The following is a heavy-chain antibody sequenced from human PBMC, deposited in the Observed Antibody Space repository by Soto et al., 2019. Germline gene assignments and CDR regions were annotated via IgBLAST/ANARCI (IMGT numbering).Heavy chain of an antibody. V-gene: IGHV1-18*04. D-gene: IGHD2-2*01. Sequence: GASVKVSCKASGYTFTTYGISWVRQTPGQGLEWMGWISAYNGNTNYAQKPQGRVTMTTDTSTSTAYMELRSLRSDDTAVYYCARRGYCSSTSCYDYYYYGMDVWGQGTTVTVSS. CDR1: GYTFTTYG. CDR3: ARRGYCSSTSCYDYYYYGMDV. J-gene: IGHJ6*02. CDR2: ISAYNGNT.